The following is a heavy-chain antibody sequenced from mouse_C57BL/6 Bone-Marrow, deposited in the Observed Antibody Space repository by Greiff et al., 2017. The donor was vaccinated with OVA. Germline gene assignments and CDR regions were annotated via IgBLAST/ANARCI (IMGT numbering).Heavy chain of an antibody. Sequence: EVMLVESGGGLVKPGGSLKLSCAASGFTFSSYAMSWVRQTPETRLEWIATLSAGGSYTYYPDNVKGRFTIARDNAKNNRYLQMSHLKSEDTAMYYCARDFDYGSRGLAYWGQGTLVTVSA. J-gene: IGHJ3*01. D-gene: IGHD1-1*01. CDR2: LSAGGSYT. CDR3: ARDFDYGSRGLAY. CDR1: GFTFSSYA. V-gene: IGHV5-4*01.